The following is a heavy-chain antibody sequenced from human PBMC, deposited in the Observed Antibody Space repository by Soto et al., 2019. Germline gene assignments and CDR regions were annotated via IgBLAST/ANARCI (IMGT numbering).Heavy chain of an antibody. D-gene: IGHD1-26*01. J-gene: IGHJ6*02. CDR2: IKSKTDGGTT. CDR3: TTVGTGGSYFYYYYGMDV. V-gene: IGHV3-15*01. CDR1: GFTFSNAW. Sequence: EVQLVESGGGLVKPGGSLRLSCAASGFTFSNAWMSWVRQAPGKGLEWVGRIKSKTDGGTTDYAAPVKGRFTISRDDSKNTLYLQMNSLKTEDTAVYYCTTVGTGGSYFYYYYGMDVWGQGTTVTVSS.